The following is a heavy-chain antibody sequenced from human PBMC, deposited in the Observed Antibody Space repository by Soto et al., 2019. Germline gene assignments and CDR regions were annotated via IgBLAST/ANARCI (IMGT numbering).Heavy chain of an antibody. D-gene: IGHD3-10*01. CDR2: ISAYNGNT. V-gene: IGHV1-18*01. Sequence: ASVKVSCKASGYTFTSYGISWVRQAPGQGLEWMGWISAYNGNTNYAQKLQGRVTMTTDTSTSTAYMELRSLRSDDTAVYYCARDFGLLRRSHGAEYFQHWGQGTLVTVSS. CDR3: ARDFGLLRRSHGAEYFQH. J-gene: IGHJ1*01. CDR1: GYTFTSYG.